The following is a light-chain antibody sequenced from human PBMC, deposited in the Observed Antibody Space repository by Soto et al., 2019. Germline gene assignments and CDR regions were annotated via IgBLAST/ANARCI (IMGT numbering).Light chain of an antibody. CDR1: SSNIGINV. J-gene: IGLJ1*01. V-gene: IGLV1-44*01. CDR2: SND. CDR3: AAWDDSLNGYA. Sequence: QSALTQPPSASGTPGQRVTISCSGSSSNIGINVLSWYQQLPGAAPKLLIYSNDQRPSGVPDRFSGSKSGTSASLAISGLQSEDEADYYCAAWDDSLNGYAFGPGTKVTVL.